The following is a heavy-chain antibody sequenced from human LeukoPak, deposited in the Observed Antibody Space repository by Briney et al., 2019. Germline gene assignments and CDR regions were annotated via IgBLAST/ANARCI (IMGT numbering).Heavy chain of an antibody. CDR2: IYYSGST. CDR3: ARQGCTNGVCYVADY. J-gene: IGHJ4*02. V-gene: IGHV4-39*01. D-gene: IGHD2-8*01. CDR1: GGSISSYY. Sequence: SETLSLTCTVSGGSISSYYWSWIRQPPGKGLEWIGSIYYSGSTYYNPSLKSRVTISVDTSKNQFSLKLSPVTAADTAVYYCARQGCTNGVCYVADYWGQGTLVTVSS.